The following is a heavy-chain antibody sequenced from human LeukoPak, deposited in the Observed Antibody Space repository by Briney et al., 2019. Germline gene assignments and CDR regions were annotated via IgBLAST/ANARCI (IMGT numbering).Heavy chain of an antibody. J-gene: IGHJ6*02. Sequence: GGSLRLSCAASGFTFSYYWMYWVRQAPGKGLVWVSRINSDGSSTSYADSVKGRFTISRDNAKNTLYLQMNSLRAEDTAVYYCARDSSSWFGGMDVWGQGTTVTVSS. CDR2: INSDGSST. D-gene: IGHD6-13*01. CDR3: ARDSSSWFGGMDV. CDR1: GFTFSYYW. V-gene: IGHV3-74*01.